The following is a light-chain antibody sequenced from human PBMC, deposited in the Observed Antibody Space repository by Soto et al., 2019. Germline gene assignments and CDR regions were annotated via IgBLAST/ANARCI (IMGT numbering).Light chain of an antibody. V-gene: IGLV1-44*01. Sequence: QSVLTQPPSASGTPGQRVTISCSGGSSNIGTNTVNWYQQLPGTAPKLLIYISDQRPSGVPDRFSGSKSGASASLAISGLQSDDEADYYCAAWDDSLNGPVFGGGTKVTVL. CDR3: AAWDDSLNGPV. CDR1: SSNIGTNT. CDR2: ISD. J-gene: IGLJ2*01.